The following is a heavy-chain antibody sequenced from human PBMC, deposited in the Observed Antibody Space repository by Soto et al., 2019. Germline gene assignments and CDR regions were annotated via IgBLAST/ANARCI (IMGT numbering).Heavy chain of an antibody. CDR3: AKDGNYYYYYMDV. Sequence: GRSMRLSCAASGFTFALSAMRWVRQVPGKGLEWVAVISYDGSNKYYADSVKGRFTISRDNSKNTLYLRMNSLRAEDTAVYYCAKDGNYYYYYMDVWGKGTTVTVSS. J-gene: IGHJ6*03. V-gene: IGHV3-30*18. D-gene: IGHD1-26*01. CDR2: ISYDGSNK. CDR1: GFTFALSA.